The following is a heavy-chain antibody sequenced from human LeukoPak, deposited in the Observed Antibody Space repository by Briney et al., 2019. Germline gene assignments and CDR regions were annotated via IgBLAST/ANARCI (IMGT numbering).Heavy chain of an antibody. CDR2: ISAYNGNT. Sequence: ASVTVSFKASGYTFTSYGISWVRQAPGQGLEGMGWISAYNGNTNYAQKLQGRVTMTTDTSTSTAYMELRSLRSDDTAVYYCARDSPPSWYFDLWGRGTLVTVSS. V-gene: IGHV1-18*01. CDR1: GYTFTSYG. J-gene: IGHJ2*01. CDR3: ARDSPPSWYFDL.